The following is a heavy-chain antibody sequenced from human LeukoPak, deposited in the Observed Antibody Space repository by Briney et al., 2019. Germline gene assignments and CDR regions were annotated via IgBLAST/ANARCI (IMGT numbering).Heavy chain of an antibody. CDR3: ARDLTFGGVFFS. CDR2: INPNSGGT. D-gene: IGHD3-16*02. CDR1: GYTFTGYY. Sequence: GASVKVSCKASGYTFTGYYMHWVRQAPGQGLEWMGWINPNSGGTNYAQKFQGRVTMTRDTSISTAYMELRSLKPDDTAVYYCARDLTFGGVFFSWGQGTLVAVSS. J-gene: IGHJ4*02. V-gene: IGHV1-2*02.